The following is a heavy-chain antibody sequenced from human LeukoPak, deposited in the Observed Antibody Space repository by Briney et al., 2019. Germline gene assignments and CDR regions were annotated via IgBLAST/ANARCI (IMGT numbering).Heavy chain of an antibody. CDR3: VRGGTAYSYEY. Sequence: GGSLRLSCAASGFTFDDYAMHWVRQAPGKGLEWVSRINTDGSSTSYTDSVKGRFTISRDNAKNTQYLQMDSLRAEDTAVYYCVRGGTAYSYEYWGQGTLVTVSS. V-gene: IGHV3-74*01. CDR2: INTDGSST. J-gene: IGHJ4*02. D-gene: IGHD1-26*01. CDR1: GFTFDDYA.